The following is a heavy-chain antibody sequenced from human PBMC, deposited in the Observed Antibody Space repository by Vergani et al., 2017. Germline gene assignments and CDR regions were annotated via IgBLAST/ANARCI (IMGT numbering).Heavy chain of an antibody. V-gene: IGHV4-34*01. CDR1: GGSFSGYY. CDR3: ARANYRVMAYYFDY. Sequence: QVQLQQWGAGLLKPSETLSLTCAVYGGSFSGYYWSWIRQPPGKGLEWFGEINHSGSTNYNPSLKSRGTISVDTSKNQFSLKLSSVTAADTAVYYCARANYRVMAYYFDYWGQGTLVTVSS. CDR2: INHSGST. D-gene: IGHD2-21*01. J-gene: IGHJ4*02.